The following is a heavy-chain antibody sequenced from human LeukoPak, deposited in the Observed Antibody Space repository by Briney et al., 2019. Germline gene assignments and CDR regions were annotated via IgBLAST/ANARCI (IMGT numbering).Heavy chain of an antibody. CDR1: GFTFSGYS. V-gene: IGHV3-21*01. CDR2: ISSSISYI. J-gene: IGHJ4*02. CDR3: ARRYCSGGSCYTDY. Sequence: GGSLRLSCAASGFTFSGYSMNWVRPGPGEGVGWGSSISSSISYIYYADSVKGRFTISRDNAKNSLYLQMNSLRAEDTAVYYCARRYCSGGSCYTDYWGQGTLVTVSS. D-gene: IGHD2-15*01.